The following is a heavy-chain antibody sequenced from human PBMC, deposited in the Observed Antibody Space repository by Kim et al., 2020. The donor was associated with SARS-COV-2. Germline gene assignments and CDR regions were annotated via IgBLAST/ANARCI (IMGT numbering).Heavy chain of an antibody. CDR2: LYYTGST. J-gene: IGHJ4*02. Sequence: SETLSLTCTVSVGSISSGGYSWSWNRPHPGKGLEGIGNLYYTGSTNYNPSLTSRVTISVDTSKNQFSLTLISVTAADTAVYYCARCRVNGDYHFDYWGQGTLVTVSS. V-gene: IGHV4-31*03. D-gene: IGHD4-17*01. CDR3: ARCRVNGDYHFDY. CDR1: VGSISSGGYS.